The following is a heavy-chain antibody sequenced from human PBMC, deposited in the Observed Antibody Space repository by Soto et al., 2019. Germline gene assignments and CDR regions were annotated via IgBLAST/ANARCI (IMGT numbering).Heavy chain of an antibody. Sequence: ASVKVSCKVSGYTLTELSMHWVRQAPGKGLEWMGGFDAEDGETIYAQKFQGRVAMSEDTSTGTAYMELSRLRSEDTAIYYCATDTGYCSATSCYWFDPWGQGTLVTVSS. CDR1: GYTLTELS. CDR3: ATDTGYCSATSCYWFDP. CDR2: FDAEDGET. J-gene: IGHJ5*02. V-gene: IGHV1-24*01. D-gene: IGHD2-2*01.